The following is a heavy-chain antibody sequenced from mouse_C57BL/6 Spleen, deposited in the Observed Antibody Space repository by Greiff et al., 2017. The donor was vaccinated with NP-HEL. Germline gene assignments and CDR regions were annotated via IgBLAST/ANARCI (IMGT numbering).Heavy chain of an antibody. CDR3: ARWKDHYAMDY. Sequence: VQLQQSGPELVKPGASVKISCKASGYSFTGYYMNWVKQSPEKSLEWIGEINPSTGGTTYNQKFKAKATLTVDKSSSTAYMQLKSLTSEDSAVYYCARWKDHYAMDYWGQGTSVTVSS. CDR2: INPSTGGT. V-gene: IGHV1-42*01. J-gene: IGHJ4*01. CDR1: GYSFTGYY.